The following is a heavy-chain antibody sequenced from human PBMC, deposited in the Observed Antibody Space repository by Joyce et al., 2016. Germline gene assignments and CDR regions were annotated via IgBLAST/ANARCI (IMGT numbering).Heavy chain of an antibody. Sequence: QLHLRESGPGLVKPSETLSLICTVSGGSISSSSYHWVWVRQPPGQGLEGIGSIHYTGNTYDNPSLKSRVTISVDASKNQFSLKLSSVTAADTAVYYCARRYSTNWYIRYFDYWGQGTLVSVSS. CDR1: GGSISSSSYH. J-gene: IGHJ4*02. D-gene: IGHD2-2*02. CDR2: IHYTGNT. V-gene: IGHV4-39*01. CDR3: ARRYSTNWYIRYFDY.